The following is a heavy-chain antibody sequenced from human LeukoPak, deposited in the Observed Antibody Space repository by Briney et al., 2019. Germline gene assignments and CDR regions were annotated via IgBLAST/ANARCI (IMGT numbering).Heavy chain of an antibody. J-gene: IGHJ4*02. V-gene: IGHV3-53*01. CDR1: GFTVSSNY. CDR3: ARGSIAAAVDY. Sequence: GGSLRLSCAASGFTVSSNYMSWVRRAPGKGLEWVSVIYSGGSTYYADSVKGRFTISRDNSKNTLYLQMNSLRAEDTAVYYCARGSIAAAVDYWGQGTLVTVSS. CDR2: IYSGGST. D-gene: IGHD6-13*01.